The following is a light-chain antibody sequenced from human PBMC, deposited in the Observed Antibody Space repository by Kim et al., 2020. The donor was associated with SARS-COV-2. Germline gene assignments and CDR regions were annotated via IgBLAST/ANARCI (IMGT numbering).Light chain of an antibody. CDR1: SATTGAGSD. Sequence: PGTGVTMLYIGGSATTGAGSDVHWYQHLPGRTPKLLISSNINRPSRVSDRFSGSKSGTSASLAITGLQAEDDADYYCQSYDNSLTVFGGGTQLTVL. CDR2: SNI. CDR3: QSYDNSLTV. V-gene: IGLV1-40*01. J-gene: IGLJ2*01.